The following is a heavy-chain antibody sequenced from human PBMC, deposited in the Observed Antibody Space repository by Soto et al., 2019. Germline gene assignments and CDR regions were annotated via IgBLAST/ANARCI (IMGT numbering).Heavy chain of an antibody. D-gene: IGHD3-3*01. Sequence: GGPLRLSVAASGFAFNHYAMSWLRQAPGKGLEWVSGISGSGSRTYYADPVYGRFTISRENSINRRYLQMNSLRAEDTAVYYCARGAERSVGYGMGDWGQGTTVTVSS. J-gene: IGHJ6*02. CDR2: ISGSGSRT. V-gene: IGHV3-23*01. CDR1: GFAFNHYA. CDR3: ARGAERSVGYGMGD.